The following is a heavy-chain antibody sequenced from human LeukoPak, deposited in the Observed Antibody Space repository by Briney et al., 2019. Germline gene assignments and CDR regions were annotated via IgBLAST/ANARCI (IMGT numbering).Heavy chain of an antibody. J-gene: IGHJ4*02. V-gene: IGHV3-30*18. CDR2: ISYDGTNK. Sequence: PGGSLRLPCAASGFTFSNYGIHWVRQAPGKGLEWVAIISYDGTNKYYADSVKGRFTISRDNSKNTLYLQMNSLRAEDTAMYYCAKEEGVMAIAGSPSGYWGQGTLVTVSS. D-gene: IGHD2-21*01. CDR3: AKEEGVMAIAGSPSGY. CDR1: GFTFSNYG.